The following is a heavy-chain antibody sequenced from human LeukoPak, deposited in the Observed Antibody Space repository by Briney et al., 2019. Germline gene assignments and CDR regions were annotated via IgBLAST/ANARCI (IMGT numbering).Heavy chain of an antibody. J-gene: IGHJ6*02. CDR3: ARALVAAAGTKPGMDV. V-gene: IGHV4-34*01. CDR2: INHSGST. CDR1: GGSFSGNY. D-gene: IGHD6-13*01. Sequence: PSETLSLTCAVYGGSFSGNYWSWIRQPPGKGLEWIGEINHSGSTNYNPSLKSRVTISVDTSKNQFSLKLSSVTAADTAVYYCARALVAAAGTKPGMDVWGQGTTVTVSS.